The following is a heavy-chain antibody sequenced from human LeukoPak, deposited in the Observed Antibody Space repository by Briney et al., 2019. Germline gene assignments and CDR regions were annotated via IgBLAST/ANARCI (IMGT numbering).Heavy chain of an antibody. V-gene: IGHV3-64*01. CDR3: ARSSIVVVSILDY. Sequence: PGGSLRLSCAASGFPFGSYAMHWVRQAPGKGLEYVSAISSNGGGTSYANSVKGRFTISRDNSKNTLYLQMGSLRAEDMAVYYCARSSIVVVSILDYWGQGTLVTVSS. J-gene: IGHJ4*02. D-gene: IGHD2-2*01. CDR1: GFPFGSYA. CDR2: ISSNGGGT.